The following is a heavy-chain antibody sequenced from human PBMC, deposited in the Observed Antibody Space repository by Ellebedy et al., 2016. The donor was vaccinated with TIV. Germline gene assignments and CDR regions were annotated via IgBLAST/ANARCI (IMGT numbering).Heavy chain of an antibody. CDR3: ATWGTGQVDDALDI. CDR1: GFTFSTHY. D-gene: IGHD1-1*01. CDR2: SHPSGSDT. Sequence: ASVKVSXXTSGFTFSTHYIHWVRQAPGQGLEWMGISHPSGSDTNYAQQFQGRVTMTRDTSTSTVYMDLSSLRSDDTAVHYCATWGTGQVDDALDIWGQGTMVTVSS. V-gene: IGHV1-46*03. J-gene: IGHJ3*02.